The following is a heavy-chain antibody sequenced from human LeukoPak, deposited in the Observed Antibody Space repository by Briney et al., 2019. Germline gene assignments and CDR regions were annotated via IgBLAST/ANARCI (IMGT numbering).Heavy chain of an antibody. D-gene: IGHD2-2*01. CDR2: ITSSLSYI. J-gene: IGHJ6*02. Sequence: GGSLRLSCVASGLTFHDYAMHWVRQAPGKGLEWVSSITSSLSYISYADSVKGRFTISRDNAKNSLSLQMNSLRAEDTAVYYCARDFGRTSDWQPRLYYGMDVWGQGTTVTVSS. CDR3: ARDFGRTSDWQPRLYYGMDV. CDR1: GLTFHDYA. V-gene: IGHV3-21*01.